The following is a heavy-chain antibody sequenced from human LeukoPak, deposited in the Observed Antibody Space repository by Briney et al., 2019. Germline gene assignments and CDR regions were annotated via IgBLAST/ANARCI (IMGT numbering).Heavy chain of an antibody. J-gene: IGHJ4*02. V-gene: IGHV1-2*02. D-gene: IGHD3-9*01. CDR2: TNPNSGGT. Sequence: ASVKVSCKASGYTFTGYYTHWVRQAPGQGLEWMGWTNPNSGGTNYAQKFQDRVSMTRDTSISTAYMHLSRLRSADTAVYYCARSPHNLTGENFDYWGQGTLLTVSS. CDR1: GYTFTGYY. CDR3: ARSPHNLTGENFDY.